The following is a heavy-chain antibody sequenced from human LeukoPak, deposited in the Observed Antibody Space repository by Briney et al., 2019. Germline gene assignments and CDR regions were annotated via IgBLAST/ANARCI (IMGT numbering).Heavy chain of an antibody. CDR1: GFTFSSYA. CDR3: AKCKGNWNDDGFDY. V-gene: IGHV3-30-3*02. Sequence: GGSLRLSCAASGFTFSSYAMHWVRQAPGKGLEWVAVISYDGSNKYYADSVKGRFTISRDNSKNTLYLQMNSLRAEDTAVYYCAKCKGNWNDDGFDYWGQGTLVTVSS. J-gene: IGHJ4*02. D-gene: IGHD1-1*01. CDR2: ISYDGSNK.